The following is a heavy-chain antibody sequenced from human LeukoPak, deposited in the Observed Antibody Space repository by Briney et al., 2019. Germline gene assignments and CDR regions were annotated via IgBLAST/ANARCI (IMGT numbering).Heavy chain of an antibody. J-gene: IGHJ2*01. V-gene: IGHV3-30-3*01. CDR3: ARVITIFGVVIIEYFDL. CDR1: GFTFSSYA. D-gene: IGHD3-3*01. Sequence: GGSLRLSCAASGFTFSSYAMHWVRQAPGKGLECVAVISYDGSNKYYADSVKGRFTISRDNSKNTLYLQMNSLRAEDTAVYYCARVITIFGVVIIEYFDLWGRGTLVTVSS. CDR2: ISYDGSNK.